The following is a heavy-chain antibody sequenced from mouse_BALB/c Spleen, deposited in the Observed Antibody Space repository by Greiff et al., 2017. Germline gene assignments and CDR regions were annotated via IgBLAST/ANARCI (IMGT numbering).Heavy chain of an antibody. D-gene: IGHD2-14*01. CDR2: ISSGSSTI. J-gene: IGHJ3*01. CDR3: ARNRYDLGTWFAY. CDR1: GFTFSSFG. V-gene: IGHV5-17*02. Sequence: EVKLVESGGGLVQPGGSRKLSCAASGFTFSSFGMHWVRQAPEKGLEWVAYISSGSSTIYYADTVKGRFTISRDNPKNTLFLQMTSLRSEDTAMYYCARNRYDLGTWFAYWGQGTLVTVSA.